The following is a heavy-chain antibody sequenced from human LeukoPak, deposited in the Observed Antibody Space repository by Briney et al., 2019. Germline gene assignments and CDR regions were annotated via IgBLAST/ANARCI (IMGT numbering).Heavy chain of an antibody. CDR3: ARVYQSTSGRAIDY. V-gene: IGHV3-7*01. CDR1: GFTFSSYS. J-gene: IGHJ4*02. Sequence: GGSLRLSCAASGFTFSSYSTNWVRQAPGKGLEWVANIKQDGSAKDYVDSVKGRFTISRENAKNSLYLQMNSLRVDDTAIYYCARVYQSTSGRAIDYWGQGTLVTVSS. D-gene: IGHD2-2*01. CDR2: IKQDGSAK.